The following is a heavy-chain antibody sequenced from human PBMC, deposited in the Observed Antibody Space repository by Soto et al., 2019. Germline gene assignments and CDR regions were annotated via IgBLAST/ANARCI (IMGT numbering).Heavy chain of an antibody. V-gene: IGHV4-34*01. Sequence: QVQLQQWGAGLLKPSETLSLTCAVYGGSFSGYYWSWIRQPPGKGLEWIGEINHSGSTNYSPSLKSRVTISVVTSKNQFSPKLSSVTAADTAVYYCARNCSTTSCQIWGFDYWGQGTLVTVSS. CDR3: ARNCSTTSCQIWGFDY. CDR1: GGSFSGYY. CDR2: INHSGST. J-gene: IGHJ4*02. D-gene: IGHD2-2*01.